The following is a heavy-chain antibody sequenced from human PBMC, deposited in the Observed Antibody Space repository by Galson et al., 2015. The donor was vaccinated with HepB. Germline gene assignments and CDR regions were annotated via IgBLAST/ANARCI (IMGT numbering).Heavy chain of an antibody. V-gene: IGHV3-7*03. CDR2: IKQDGSEK. J-gene: IGHJ4*02. Sequence: SLRLSCAASGFTFSRFWMSWARQAPGKGLEWVANIKQDGSEKHYVDSVKDRFTISRDNAKNSLYLQVSNLRVEDTAGYYCAKHSNAVSMGGWGQGTLVTVSS. CDR1: GFTFSRFW. D-gene: IGHD5/OR15-5a*01. CDR3: AKHSNAVSMGG.